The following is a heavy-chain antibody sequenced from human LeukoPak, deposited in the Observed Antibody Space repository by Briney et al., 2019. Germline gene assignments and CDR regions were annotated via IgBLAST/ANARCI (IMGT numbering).Heavy chain of an antibody. CDR3: ARDSGYTGSDAFDI. CDR2: IYSAGRT. J-gene: IGHJ3*02. V-gene: IGHV3-66*02. Sequence: PGGSLRLSCAASGFTVSNNYMSWVRQAPGKGLEWVSVIYSAGRTYYADSVKGRFTISRDNSKNTLYLQMDSLRTEDTAVYYSARDSGYTGSDAFDIWGQGTMVTVSS. CDR1: GFTVSNNY. D-gene: IGHD5-12*01.